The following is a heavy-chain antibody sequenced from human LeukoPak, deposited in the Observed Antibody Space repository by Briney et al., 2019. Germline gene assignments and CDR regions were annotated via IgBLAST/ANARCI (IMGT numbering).Heavy chain of an antibody. V-gene: IGHV3-74*01. CDR1: GFTFRNYW. D-gene: IGHD1-14*01. Sequence: PGGSLRLSCAASGFTFRNYWMHWVRQVPGKGLVWVSRINDDGTFTTYADSVKGRFIISRDNAKNTLYLQMNSLRVEDTAVYYCGREILEPGKTLTYWGQESLITVSS. CDR2: INDDGTFT. CDR3: GREILEPGKTLTY. J-gene: IGHJ4*02.